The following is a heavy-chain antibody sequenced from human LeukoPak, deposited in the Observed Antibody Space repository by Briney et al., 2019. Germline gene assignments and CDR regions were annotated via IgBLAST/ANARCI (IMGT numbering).Heavy chain of an antibody. D-gene: IGHD5-18*01. V-gene: IGHV3-23*01. J-gene: IGHJ5*02. CDR2: IEVCGAIT. CDR3: AGEARGYSYNWFDP. CDR1: GFSFSSYA. Sequence: PSGGSLRLSCAASGFSFSSYAIKWVRRPPGKGMEWVCTIEVCGAITHYAASGKGRYTSSRDNSKNPLYLQMNSLRADDTAVYYCAGEARGYSYNWFDPWGQGTLVSVPS.